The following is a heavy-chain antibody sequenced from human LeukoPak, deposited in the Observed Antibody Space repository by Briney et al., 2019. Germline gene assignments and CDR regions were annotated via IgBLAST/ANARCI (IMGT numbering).Heavy chain of an antibody. CDR3: AKIPMITFGGVIYYFDY. CDR1: GFTFSGYA. J-gene: IGHJ4*02. V-gene: IGHV3-23*01. D-gene: IGHD3-16*02. CDR2: ISGSGGST. Sequence: PPGGSLRLSCAASGFTFSGYAMSWVRQAPGKGLEWVSAISGSGGSTYYADSVKGRFTISRDNSKNTLYLQMNSPRAEDTAVYYCAKIPMITFGGVIYYFDYWGQGTLVTVSS.